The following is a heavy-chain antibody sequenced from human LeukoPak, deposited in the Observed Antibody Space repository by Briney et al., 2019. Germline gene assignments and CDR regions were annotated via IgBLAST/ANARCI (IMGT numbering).Heavy chain of an antibody. CDR3: ARQGHRIAVAGTGAFDI. CDR1: GYSFTSYW. CDR2: IYPGDSDT. J-gene: IGHJ3*02. D-gene: IGHD6-19*01. Sequence: GESLKISCEGSGYSFTSYWIGWVRQMPGKGLEWMGIIYPGDSDTRYSPSFQGQVTISADKSISTAYLQWSSLKASDTAMYYCARQGHRIAVAGTGAFDIWGQGTMVTVSS. V-gene: IGHV5-51*01.